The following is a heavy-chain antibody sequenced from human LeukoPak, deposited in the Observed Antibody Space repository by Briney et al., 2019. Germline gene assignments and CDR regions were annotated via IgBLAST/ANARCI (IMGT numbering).Heavy chain of an antibody. CDR3: ARVSGSYYY. J-gene: IGHJ4*02. Sequence: PSETLSLTCTVSGGSISSYYWSWIRQPPGKGLEWIGYIYYSGSTYYNPSLKSRVTISVDTSKNQFSLKLSSVTAADTAVYYCARVSGSYYYWGQGTLVTVSS. CDR2: IYYSGST. CDR1: GGSISSYY. V-gene: IGHV4-30-4*01. D-gene: IGHD1-26*01.